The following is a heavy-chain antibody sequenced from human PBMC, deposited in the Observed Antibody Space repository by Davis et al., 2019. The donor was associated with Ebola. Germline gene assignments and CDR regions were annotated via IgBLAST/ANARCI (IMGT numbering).Heavy chain of an antibody. CDR2: ISGSGGVT. CDR3: ARSGLSFGVVKYHYGMDV. Sequence: PGESLKISCAASGFIFSNYPMTWVRQAPGKGLEWVSAISGSGGVTYYADSVKGRFTISRDNSKKTMYLQMNSLRAEDTAVYYCARSGLSFGVVKYHYGMDVWGKGTTVTVSS. D-gene: IGHD3-3*01. V-gene: IGHV3-23*01. CDR1: GFIFSNYP. J-gene: IGHJ6*04.